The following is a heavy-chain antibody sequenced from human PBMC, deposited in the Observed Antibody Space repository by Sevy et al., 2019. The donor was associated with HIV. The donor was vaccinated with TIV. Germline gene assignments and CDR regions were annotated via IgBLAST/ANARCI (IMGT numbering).Heavy chain of an antibody. Sequence: SETLSLTCTVSGGSISSSSYYWGWIRQPPGKRLEWIGSIYYSGSTYYNPSLKSRVTISVDTSKNQFSLKLSSVTAADTAVYYCARRLAVARGFDYWGQGTLVTVSS. CDR3: ARRLAVARGFDY. CDR1: GGSISSSSYY. CDR2: IYYSGST. D-gene: IGHD6-19*01. J-gene: IGHJ4*02. V-gene: IGHV4-39*01.